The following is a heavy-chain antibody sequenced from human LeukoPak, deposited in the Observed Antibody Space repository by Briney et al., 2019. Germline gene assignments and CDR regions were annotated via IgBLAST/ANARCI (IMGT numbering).Heavy chain of an antibody. V-gene: IGHV1-2*06. J-gene: IGHJ5*02. CDR3: ARDLVTMVRGEGWFDP. D-gene: IGHD3-10*01. CDR1: EYTFTGYY. CDR2: INPNSGGT. Sequence: ASVKVSCKASEYTFTGYYMHWVRQAPGQGLEWMGRINPNSGGTNYAQKFQGRVTMTRDTSISTAYMELSRLRSDDTAVYYCARDLVTMVRGEGWFDPWGQGTLVTVSS.